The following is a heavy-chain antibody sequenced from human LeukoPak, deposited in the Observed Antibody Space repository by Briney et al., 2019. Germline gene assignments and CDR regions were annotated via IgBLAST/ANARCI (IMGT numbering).Heavy chain of an antibody. J-gene: IGHJ4*02. CDR3: ARDRRDGYNLYYFGL. CDR2: SYTSGRT. CDR1: VGSIYSGSYY. Sequence: SQTLSLTCTVSVGSIYSGSYYWSWIRQPAGKGLEWIGRSYTSGRTNCNSSLTSHVTKSVDQSINQFAMKLSSVTAADTAVYNCARDRRDGYNLYYFGLWGQGTLVTVSS. V-gene: IGHV4-61*02. D-gene: IGHD5-24*01.